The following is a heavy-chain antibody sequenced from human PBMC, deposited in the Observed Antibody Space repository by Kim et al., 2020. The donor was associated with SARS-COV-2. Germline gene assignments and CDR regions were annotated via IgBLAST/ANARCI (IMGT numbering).Heavy chain of an antibody. J-gene: IGHJ4*02. Sequence: GRFTISRDNSKNTLYLQMNSLRAEDTAVYYCATQYYYDSSGYYYSGGFDYWGQGTLVTVSS. D-gene: IGHD3-22*01. CDR3: ATQYYYDSSGYYYSGGFDY. V-gene: IGHV3-23*01.